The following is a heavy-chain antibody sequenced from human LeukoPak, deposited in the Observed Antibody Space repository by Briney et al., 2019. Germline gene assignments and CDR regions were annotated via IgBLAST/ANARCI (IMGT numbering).Heavy chain of an antibody. Sequence: GASVKVSCKASGYTFTSYAMNWVRQAPGQGLEWMGWINTNTGNPTYAQGFTGRFVFSLDTSVSTAYLQISSLKAEDTAVYYCARKWSGYDPSGYYDYYMDVWGKGTTVTVSS. CDR2: INTNTGNP. CDR1: GYTFTSYA. V-gene: IGHV7-4-1*02. D-gene: IGHD5-12*01. J-gene: IGHJ6*03. CDR3: ARKWSGYDPSGYYDYYMDV.